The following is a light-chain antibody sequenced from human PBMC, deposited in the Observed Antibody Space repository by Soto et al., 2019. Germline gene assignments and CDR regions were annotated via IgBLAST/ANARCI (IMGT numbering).Light chain of an antibody. Sequence: QSVLTQPRSVSGSPGQSVTISCTGTSSDVGGYNYVSWYQQHPGKAPKLMIYDVSKRPSGVPDRFSGSKSGNTASLTISGLQAEDEADYYCCSYAGSYTVFGGGTKVT. V-gene: IGLV2-11*01. CDR1: SSDVGGYNY. J-gene: IGLJ3*02. CDR2: DVS. CDR3: CSYAGSYTV.